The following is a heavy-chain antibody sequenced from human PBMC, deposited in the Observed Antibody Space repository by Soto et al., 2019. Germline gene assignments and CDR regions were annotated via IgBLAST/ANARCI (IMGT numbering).Heavy chain of an antibody. J-gene: IGHJ4*02. Sequence: PSETLSLTCTVSGGSVRSSSYYWGWIRQTPGKGLEFIATIYSSGTTCYNPSLKTRATISVDTSNNQFSLTLNSVTAADTAFFYCARPGDLYNKGWLYYFDDWGPGTQVTVSS. CDR3: ARPGDLYNKGWLYYFDD. CDR2: IYSSGTT. D-gene: IGHD1-20*01. CDR1: GGSVRSSSYY. V-gene: IGHV4-39*01.